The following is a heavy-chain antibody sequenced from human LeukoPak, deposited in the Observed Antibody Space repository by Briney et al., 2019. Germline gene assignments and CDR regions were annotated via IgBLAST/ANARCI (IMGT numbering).Heavy chain of an antibody. D-gene: IGHD4-17*01. Sequence: GGSLRLSCAAPGFTFSNAWMSWVRQAPGKGLEWVGRIKSKTDGGTTDYAAPVKGRFTISRDDSKNTLYLQMNSLKTEDTAVYYCTTDSFDYGDYESYWGQGTLVTVSS. CDR2: IKSKTDGGTT. CDR1: GFTFSNAW. J-gene: IGHJ4*02. V-gene: IGHV3-15*01. CDR3: TTDSFDYGDYESY.